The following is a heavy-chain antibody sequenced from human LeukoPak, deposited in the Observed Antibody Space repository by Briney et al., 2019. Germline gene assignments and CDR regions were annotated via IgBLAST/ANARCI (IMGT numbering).Heavy chain of an antibody. CDR1: GFTFSSYA. CDR2: ISGSGGST. Sequence: PGGSLRLSCAASGFTFSSYAMSWVRQAPGKGLEWASAISGSGGSTYYADSVKGRFTISRDNSKNTLYLQMNSLRAEDTAVYYCAKGFGGTGLRYFDWLLPIDYWGQGTLVTVSS. CDR3: AKGFGGTGLRYFDWLLPIDY. J-gene: IGHJ4*02. D-gene: IGHD3-9*01. V-gene: IGHV3-23*01.